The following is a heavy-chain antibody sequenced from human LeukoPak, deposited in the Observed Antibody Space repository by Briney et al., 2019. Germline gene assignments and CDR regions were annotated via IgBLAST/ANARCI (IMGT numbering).Heavy chain of an antibody. Sequence: GGSLRLSCAASGFTFSSYAMSWVRQAPGKGLEWVSAISGSGGSTYYADSVKGRFTISRDNSKNTLYLQMNSLRAEDTAVYYCAKFPRIFCSSASCYDYWGQGTLVTVSS. J-gene: IGHJ4*02. CDR1: GFTFSSYA. CDR3: AKFPRIFCSSASCYDY. CDR2: ISGSGGST. D-gene: IGHD2-2*01. V-gene: IGHV3-23*01.